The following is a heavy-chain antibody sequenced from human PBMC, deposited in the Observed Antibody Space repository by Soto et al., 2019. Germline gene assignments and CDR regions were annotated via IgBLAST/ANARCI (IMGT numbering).Heavy chain of an antibody. CDR3: ARVGYGSGHPIYYYYYGMDV. CDR1: GGTFSSYA. CDR2: IIPIFGTA. J-gene: IGHJ6*02. Sequence: SVKVSCKASGGTFSSYAISWVRQAPGQGLEWMGGIIPIFGTANYAQKFQGRVTITVDESTSTAYMELSSLRSEDTAVYCCARVGYGSGHPIYYYYYGMDVWGQGTTVTVSS. V-gene: IGHV1-69*13. D-gene: IGHD3-10*01.